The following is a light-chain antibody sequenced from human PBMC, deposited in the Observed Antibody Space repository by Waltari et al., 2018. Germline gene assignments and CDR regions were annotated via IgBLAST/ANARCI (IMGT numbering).Light chain of an antibody. Sequence: QSALTQPASVSGSPGQSITISCTGTSSDVGGYNYVSWYQRHPGKAPQLLIYEVTNRPAGVSNRFSGSKSANTASLTISGLQAEDEADYYCSSYTTSSTLVFGGGTKLPVL. V-gene: IGLV2-14*01. CDR3: SSYTTSSTLV. CDR2: EVT. J-gene: IGLJ3*02. CDR1: SSDVGGYNY.